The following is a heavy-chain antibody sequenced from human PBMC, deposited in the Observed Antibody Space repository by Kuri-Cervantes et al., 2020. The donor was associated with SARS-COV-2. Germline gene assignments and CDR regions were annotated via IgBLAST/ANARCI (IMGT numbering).Heavy chain of an antibody. CDR1: GFTFSSYS. CDR3: LKGIVAAADC. Sequence: GESLKISCAASGFTFSSYSMNWVRQAPGKGLEWVSGITRNSENIYYGDSVKGRFTISRDNSKNTVYLQMNNVRAEDTAVYYCLKGIVAAADCWGQGNLVTVSS. V-gene: IGHV3-23*01. D-gene: IGHD2-2*01. CDR2: ITRNSENI. J-gene: IGHJ4*02.